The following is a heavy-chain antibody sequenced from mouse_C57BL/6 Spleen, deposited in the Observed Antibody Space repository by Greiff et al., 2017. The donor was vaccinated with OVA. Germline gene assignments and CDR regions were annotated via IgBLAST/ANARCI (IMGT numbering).Heavy chain of an antibody. CDR1: GFSLTSYG. V-gene: IGHV2-2*01. J-gene: IGHJ3*01. D-gene: IGHD2-2*01. CDR3: ARSTMVTGGFAY. CDR2: IWSGGST. Sequence: VMLVESGPGLVQPSQSLSITCTVSGFSLTSYGVHWVRQSPGKGLEWLGVIWSGGSTDYNAAFISRLSISKDNSKSQVSFKMNSLQADDTAIYYCARSTMVTGGFAYWGQGTLVTVSA.